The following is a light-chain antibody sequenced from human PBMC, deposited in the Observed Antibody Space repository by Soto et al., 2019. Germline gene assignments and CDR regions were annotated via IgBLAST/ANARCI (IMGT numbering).Light chain of an antibody. J-gene: IGLJ2*01. CDR2: DND. V-gene: IGLV1-51*01. Sequence: QSVLTQPPSVSAAAGQKVTISCSGSTSNIGVNHVSWYQQLPGTAPKLLIYDNDKRPSGIPDRFSASKSGTSATLGITGLQTGDEADYFCASWDTSLTVYVVFGGGTKLTVL. CDR1: TSNIGVNH. CDR3: ASWDTSLTVYVV.